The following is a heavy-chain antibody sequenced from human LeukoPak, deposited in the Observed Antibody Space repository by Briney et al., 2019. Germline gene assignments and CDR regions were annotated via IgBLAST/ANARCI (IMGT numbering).Heavy chain of an antibody. CDR1: GGSISSSSYY. CDR2: IYSSANI. J-gene: IGHJ6*03. Sequence: SETLSLTCTVSGGSISSSSYYWGWIRQPPGKGLEWIARIYSSANIDYNPSLESRVTLSIDTSKNQFSLTMISVTAADTAVYYCARVTGDLVGPFYYYYLDVWGKGTTVTISS. CDR3: ARVTGDLVGPFYYYYLDV. D-gene: IGHD2-15*01. V-gene: IGHV4-39*07.